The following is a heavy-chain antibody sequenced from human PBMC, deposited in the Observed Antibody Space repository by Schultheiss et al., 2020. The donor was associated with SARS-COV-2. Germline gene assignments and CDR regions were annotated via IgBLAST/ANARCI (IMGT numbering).Heavy chain of an antibody. D-gene: IGHD3-16*01. CDR1: GFTFDNYA. CDR3: AKDFGSGRLYFDF. CDR2: INGRGTTT. J-gene: IGHJ4*02. Sequence: GESLKISCVVSGFTFDNYAMSWVRQAPGKGLEWVSGINGRGTTTYYADSVKGRFAMSRVNSKNTLSLDMNNLRAEDTALYYCAKDFGSGRLYFDFWSQGTLVTVSS. V-gene: IGHV3-23*01.